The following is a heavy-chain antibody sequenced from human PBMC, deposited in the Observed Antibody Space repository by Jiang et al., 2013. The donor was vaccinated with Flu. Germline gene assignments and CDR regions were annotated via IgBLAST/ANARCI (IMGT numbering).Heavy chain of an antibody. CDR1: GFTFGSYW. CDR3: ARERFGDSFDY. Sequence: VQLVESGGGLVQPGGSLRLSCAASGFTFGSYWMSWVRQAPGKGLEWVANIKQDGSDKYYVGSVKGRFTISRDNAKNSLYLQMSSLRAEDTAMYYCARERFGDSFDYWGQGTLVTVSS. CDR2: IKQDGSDK. D-gene: IGHD4-17*01. V-gene: IGHV3-7*03. J-gene: IGHJ4*02.